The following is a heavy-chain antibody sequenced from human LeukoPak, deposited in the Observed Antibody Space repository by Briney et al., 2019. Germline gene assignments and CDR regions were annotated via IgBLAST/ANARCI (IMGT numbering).Heavy chain of an antibody. V-gene: IGHV3-66*01. CDR3: ARDGERGYGSGSYFGYYYYGMDV. CDR1: GFTVSSNY. Sequence: GGSLRLSCAASGFTVSSNYMSWVRQAPGKGLEWVSVIYSGGSTYYADSVKGRFTISRDNSKNTPYLQMNSLRAEDTAVYYCARDGERGYGSGSYFGYYYYGMDVWGQGTTVTVSS. CDR2: IYSGGST. D-gene: IGHD3-10*01. J-gene: IGHJ6*02.